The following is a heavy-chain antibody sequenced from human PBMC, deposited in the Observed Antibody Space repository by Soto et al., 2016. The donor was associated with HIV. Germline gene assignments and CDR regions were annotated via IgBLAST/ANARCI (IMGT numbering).Heavy chain of an antibody. J-gene: IGHJ5*02. CDR1: GGTFNSYA. Sequence: QVHLVQSGAEVRKPGSSVKVSCKASGGTFNSYAISWLRQAPGQGLEWMGGIIPIFASANYAQKFQGRVTITADESTSTAYMELSSLRSEDTAVYYCATNSMVRGVPRGWFDPWGQGTLVTVSS. D-gene: IGHD3-10*01. CDR3: ATNSMVRGVPRGWFDP. V-gene: IGHV1-69*12. CDR2: IIPIFASA.